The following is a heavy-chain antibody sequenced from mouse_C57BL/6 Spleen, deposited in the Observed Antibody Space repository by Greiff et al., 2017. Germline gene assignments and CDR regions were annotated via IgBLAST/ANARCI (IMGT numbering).Heavy chain of an antibody. CDR1: GYTFTSYW. CDR3: ASPYDYDERSAMDY. J-gene: IGHJ4*01. D-gene: IGHD2-4*01. Sequence: QVQLQQPGAELVKPGASVKVSCKASGYTFTSYWMHWVKQRPGQGLEWIGRIHPSDSDTNYNQKFKGKATLTVDKSSSTAYIQLSSLTSEDSAVYYCASPYDYDERSAMDYWGQGTSVTVSS. V-gene: IGHV1-74*01. CDR2: IHPSDSDT.